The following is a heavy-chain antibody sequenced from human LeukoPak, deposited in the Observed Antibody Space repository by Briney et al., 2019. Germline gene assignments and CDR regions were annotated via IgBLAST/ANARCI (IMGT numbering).Heavy chain of an antibody. D-gene: IGHD2-2*01. V-gene: IGHV3-23*01. Sequence: GGSLRLSCAASGLTFSNHAMNWVRQAPGKGLEWVSSICGSCGVTYYVDSVKGRFTISRDNSKNTLYLQMNSLRAEDTAVYYCAKHYCSDTSCSVYSFDSWGQGTLVTVSS. CDR2: ICGSCGVT. J-gene: IGHJ4*02. CDR1: GLTFSNHA. CDR3: AKHYCSDTSCSVYSFDS.